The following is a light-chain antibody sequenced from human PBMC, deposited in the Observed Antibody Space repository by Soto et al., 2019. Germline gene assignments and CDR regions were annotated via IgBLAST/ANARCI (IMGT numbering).Light chain of an antibody. CDR1: SSDVGGYNY. V-gene: IGLV2-14*01. CDR3: SSYTSSSTGV. J-gene: IGLJ3*02. Sequence: QSALTQPASESGCPGQSITISCTGTSSDVGGYNYVSWYQQHPGKAPKLMIYDVSNRPSGVSNRFSGSKSGNTASLTISGLQAEDEADYYCSSYTSSSTGVFGGGTQLTVL. CDR2: DVS.